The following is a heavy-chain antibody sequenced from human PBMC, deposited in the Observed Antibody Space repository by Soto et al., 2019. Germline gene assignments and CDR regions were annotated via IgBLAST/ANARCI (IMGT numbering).Heavy chain of an antibody. V-gene: IGHV3-30*18. J-gene: IGHJ6*02. D-gene: IGHD6-19*01. Sequence: LRLSCAASGFTFSSYGMHWVRQASGKGLEWVAVISYDGINKYYADSVKGRFTISRDNSRNTLYLQMSSLRAEDTAVYYCVKDGSSGWPYYYGLDVWGQGTTVTVSS. CDR3: VKDGSSGWPYYYGLDV. CDR1: GFTFSSYG. CDR2: ISYDGINK.